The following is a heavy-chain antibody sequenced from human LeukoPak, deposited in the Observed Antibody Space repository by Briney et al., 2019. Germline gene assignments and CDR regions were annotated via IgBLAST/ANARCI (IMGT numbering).Heavy chain of an antibody. D-gene: IGHD3-3*01. J-gene: IGHJ4*02. Sequence: ASVKVSCKASGYTFTSYDINWVRQAPGQGLEWMGIINPSGGSTSYAQKFQGRVTMTRDTSTSTVYMELSSLRSEDTAVYYCARDQLDPPEYYFDYWGQGTLVTVSS. CDR2: INPSGGST. CDR1: GYTFTSYD. V-gene: IGHV1-46*01. CDR3: ARDQLDPPEYYFDY.